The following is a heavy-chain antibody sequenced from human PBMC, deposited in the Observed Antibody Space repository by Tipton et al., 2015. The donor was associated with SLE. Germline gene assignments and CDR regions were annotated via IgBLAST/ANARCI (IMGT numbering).Heavy chain of an antibody. V-gene: IGHV3-23*03. J-gene: IGHJ4*02. CDR2: VYSGDSST. CDR1: GFTFSSYA. Sequence: SLRLSCAASGFTFSSYAMSWVRRAPGKGLEWVSIVYSGDSSTYYADSVRGRFTISRDNYKRTLFLEMNGLRAEDTAIYHCARELDMGPMVPGVVYDYWGQGTLVTVSS. D-gene: IGHD3-10*01. CDR3: ARELDMGPMVPGVVYDY.